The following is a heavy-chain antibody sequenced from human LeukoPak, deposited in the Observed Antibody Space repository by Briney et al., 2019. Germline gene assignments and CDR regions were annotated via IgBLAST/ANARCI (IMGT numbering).Heavy chain of an antibody. CDR3: ARGNIPIVVVPAATCWFDP. J-gene: IGHJ5*02. CDR1: GGSFSGYY. CDR2: INHSGST. V-gene: IGHV4-34*01. D-gene: IGHD2-2*01. Sequence: TSETLSLTCAVYGGSFSGYYWSWIRQPPGKGLEWIGEINHSGSTNYNPSLKSRVTISVDTSKNQFSLKLSSVTAADTAVYYCARGNIPIVVVPAATCWFDPWGQGTLVTVSS.